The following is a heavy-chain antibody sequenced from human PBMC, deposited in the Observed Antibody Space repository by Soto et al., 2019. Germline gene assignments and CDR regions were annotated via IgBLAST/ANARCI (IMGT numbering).Heavy chain of an antibody. V-gene: IGHV3-21*01. Sequence: GGSLRLSCAASGFTFNSYSMNWVRQAPGKGLEWVSSISSSSSYIYYADSVKGRFTISRDNAKKSLYLQMNSLRAEDTAVYYCARVRNWNYADYYYYGMDVWGQGTTVTVS. CDR2: ISSSSSYI. CDR1: GFTFNSYS. J-gene: IGHJ6*02. D-gene: IGHD1-7*01. CDR3: ARVRNWNYADYYYYGMDV.